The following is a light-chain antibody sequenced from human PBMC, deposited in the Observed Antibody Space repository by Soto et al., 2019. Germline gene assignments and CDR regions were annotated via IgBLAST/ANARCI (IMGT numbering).Light chain of an antibody. CDR3: QQSYRTPS. Sequence: DIQMTQSPSSLSASVGDRVTITCRASQSISSYLNWYQQKPGKAPKLLIYAASSLQSGVPSRFSGSGSGTDFTLTISSLQPEDFANYYCQQSYRTPSFCQGTRLEIK. CDR2: AAS. V-gene: IGKV1-39*01. J-gene: IGKJ5*01. CDR1: QSISSY.